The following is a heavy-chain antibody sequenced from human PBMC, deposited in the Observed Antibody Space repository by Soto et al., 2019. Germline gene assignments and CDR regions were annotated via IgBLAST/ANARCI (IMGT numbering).Heavy chain of an antibody. V-gene: IGHV3-23*01. D-gene: IGHD3-10*01. J-gene: IGHJ4*02. CDR3: AKALQLVDYYGSGSSLDDY. Sequence: PGGSLRLSCAASGFTFSSYAMSWVRQAPGKGLEWVSAISGSGGSTYYADSVKGRFTISRDNSKNTLYLQMNSLRAEDTAVYYCAKALQLVDYYGSGSSLDDYWGQGTLVTVSS. CDR2: ISGSGGST. CDR1: GFTFSSYA.